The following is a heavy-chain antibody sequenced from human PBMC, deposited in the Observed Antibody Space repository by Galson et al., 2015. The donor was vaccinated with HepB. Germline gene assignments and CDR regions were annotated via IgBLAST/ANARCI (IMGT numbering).Heavy chain of an antibody. V-gene: IGHV3-48*01. CDR1: GFTFSSYS. J-gene: IGHJ2*01. CDR2: ISSSSSTI. D-gene: IGHD4-17*01. Sequence: SLRLSCAASGFTFSSYSMNWVRQAPGKGLEWVSYISSSSSTIYYADSVKGRFTIPRDNAKNSLYLQMNSLRAEDTAVYYCARFRYIAKYGDQLYPYWYFDLWGRGTLVTVSS. CDR3: ARFRYIAKYGDQLYPYWYFDL.